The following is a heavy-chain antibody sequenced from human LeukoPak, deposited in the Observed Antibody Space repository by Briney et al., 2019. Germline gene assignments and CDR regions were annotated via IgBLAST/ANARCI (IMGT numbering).Heavy chain of an antibody. CDR3: ARHLYGVGCWFDP. V-gene: IGHV4-38-2*02. J-gene: IGHJ5*02. D-gene: IGHD4-17*01. Sequence: PSETLSLTCTVSGFSISSGYYWGWIRQSPGKGLAWIGTISHSGTTYYNPSLKSRVTISVDASKNQFSLKLSSVTAADTAVYYCARHLYGVGCWFDPWGQGTLVTVSS. CDR1: GFSISSGYY. CDR2: ISHSGTT.